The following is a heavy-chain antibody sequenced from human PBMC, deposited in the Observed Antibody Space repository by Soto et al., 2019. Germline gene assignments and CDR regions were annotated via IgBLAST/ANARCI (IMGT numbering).Heavy chain of an antibody. Sequence: SETLSLTCTVSGGSISPYYWSWIRQPPGKGLEWIGYIYYSGSTNYNPSLKSRVTMSVDTSKNQFSLKLSSVTAADTAVYYCARRAGDSSWYPYHFDYWGQGTLVTVSS. V-gene: IGHV4-59*01. CDR1: GGSISPYY. CDR2: IYYSGST. J-gene: IGHJ4*02. CDR3: ARRAGDSSWYPYHFDY. D-gene: IGHD6-13*01.